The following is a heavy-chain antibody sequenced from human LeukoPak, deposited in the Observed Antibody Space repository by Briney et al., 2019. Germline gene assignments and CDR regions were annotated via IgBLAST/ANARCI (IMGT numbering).Heavy chain of an antibody. CDR1: GGSISSGGYY. J-gene: IGHJ4*02. Sequence: SQTLSLTCTVSGGSISSGGYYWSWIRQHPGTGLEWIGYIYYSGSTYYNPSLKSRVTISVDTSKNQFSLKLSSVTAADTAVYYCARTHYYDSIVDCWGQGTLVTVSS. D-gene: IGHD3-22*01. CDR3: ARTHYYDSIVDC. V-gene: IGHV4-31*03. CDR2: IYYSGST.